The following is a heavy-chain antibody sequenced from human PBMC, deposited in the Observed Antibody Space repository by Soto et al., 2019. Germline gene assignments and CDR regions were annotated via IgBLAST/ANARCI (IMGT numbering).Heavy chain of an antibody. D-gene: IGHD6-6*01. CDR2: IYWDDDK. CDR3: AHRQEQLVFDY. CDR1: GFSLSTSGVG. Sequence: QITLKESGPTLVKPTQTLTLTCTFSGFSLSTSGVGVGWIRQPPGKALEWLALIYWDDDKRYSPSLKSRLTTPKDTSKTQVVLTMTNMDPVDTATYYCAHRQEQLVFDYWGQGTLVTVSS. J-gene: IGHJ4*02. V-gene: IGHV2-5*02.